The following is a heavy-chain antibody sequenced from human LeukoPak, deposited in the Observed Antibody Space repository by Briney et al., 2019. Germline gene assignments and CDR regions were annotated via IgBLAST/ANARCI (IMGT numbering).Heavy chain of an antibody. Sequence: GGSLRLSRAASGFTFSNCAMSWVRQAPGKGLEWVSAISGSGGSTYYAGSVKGRFTISRDNSKNTLSLQMNSLRADDTAIYYCAKGTYSSSPRDYWGQGTLVTVSS. CDR2: ISGSGGST. D-gene: IGHD6-6*01. CDR3: AKGTYSSSPRDY. CDR1: GFTFSNCA. J-gene: IGHJ4*02. V-gene: IGHV3-23*01.